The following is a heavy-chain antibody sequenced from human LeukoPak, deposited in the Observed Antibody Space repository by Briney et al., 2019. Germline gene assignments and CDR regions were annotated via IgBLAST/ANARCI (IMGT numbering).Heavy chain of an antibody. CDR1: GYTFTSYG. Sequence: ASVKVSCKASGYTFTSYGISWVRQAPGQGLEWMGWISAYNGNTNYAQRLQGRVTMTTDTSTSTAYMELRSLRSDDTAVYYCARDGRHGGYGYYYYGMDVWGQGTTVTVSS. CDR3: ARDGRHGGYGYYYYGMDV. V-gene: IGHV1-18*01. J-gene: IGHJ6*02. D-gene: IGHD5-12*01. CDR2: ISAYNGNT.